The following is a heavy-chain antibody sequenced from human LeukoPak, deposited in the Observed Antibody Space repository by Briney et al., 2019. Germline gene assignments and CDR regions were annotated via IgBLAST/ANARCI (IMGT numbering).Heavy chain of an antibody. CDR1: GGTFSSYA. CDR3: ARAPRSNRAFDI. Sequence: ASVKVSCKASGGTFSSYAISWVRQAPGQGLEWMGGISPIFGTANYAQKFQGRVTITTDESTSTAYMELSSLRSEDTAVYYCARAPRSNRAFDIWGQGTMVTVSS. CDR2: ISPIFGTA. D-gene: IGHD2-2*01. J-gene: IGHJ3*02. V-gene: IGHV1-69*05.